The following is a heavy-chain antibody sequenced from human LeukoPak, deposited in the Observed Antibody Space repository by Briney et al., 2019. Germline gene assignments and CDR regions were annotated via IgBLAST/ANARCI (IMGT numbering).Heavy chain of an antibody. D-gene: IGHD6-6*01. CDR1: GDSVSTDTAD. CDR3: ARDRLWAFDS. V-gene: IGHV6-1*01. Sequence: SQTLSLTCAISGDSVSTDTADWNWIRQSPSRGLEWLGRTYYRSKWYNDYAVSVKSRITINPDTSKNQFSLQLNSVTPEDTAVYYCARDRLWAFDSWGQGTLVTVSS. J-gene: IGHJ4*02. CDR2: TYYRSKWYN.